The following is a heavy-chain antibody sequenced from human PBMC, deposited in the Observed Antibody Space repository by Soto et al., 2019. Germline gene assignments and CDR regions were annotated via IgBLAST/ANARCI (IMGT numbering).Heavy chain of an antibody. CDR1: GGSISSYY. D-gene: IGHD3-10*01. Sequence: SETLSLTCTVSGGSISSYYWSWIRQPPGKGLEWIGYIYNSGSTNYNPSLKRRVSISIDTSMNQFSLNLNSVTAADTAVYYCARAEFRSRSLHYYYGLDVWGQGTTVTVS. J-gene: IGHJ6*02. CDR3: ARAEFRSRSLHYYYGLDV. V-gene: IGHV4-59*01. CDR2: IYNSGST.